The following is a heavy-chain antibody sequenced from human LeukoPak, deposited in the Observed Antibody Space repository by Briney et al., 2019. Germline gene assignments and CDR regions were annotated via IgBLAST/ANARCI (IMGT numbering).Heavy chain of an antibody. Sequence: PGGSLRLSCAASGFTFSSYAMSWVRQAPGKGLEWVSAISGSGGSTYYADSVKGRFTISRDNSKNTLYLQMNSLRAEDTAVYHCARARIATSDAHFFDYWGQGTLVTVSS. CDR1: GFTFSSYA. V-gene: IGHV3-23*01. D-gene: IGHD6-13*01. J-gene: IGHJ4*02. CDR3: ARARIATSDAHFFDY. CDR2: ISGSGGST.